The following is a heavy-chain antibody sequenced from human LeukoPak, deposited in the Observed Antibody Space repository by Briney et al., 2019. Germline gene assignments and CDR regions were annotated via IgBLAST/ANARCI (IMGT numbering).Heavy chain of an antibody. V-gene: IGHV4-4*07. D-gene: IGHD2-2*01. Sequence: SETLSLTCTVSGGSISSYYWSWMRQPPGKGLEWIGRIYTSGSTNYNPSLKSRVTMSVDTSKNQFSLKLSSVTAADTAVYYCARAGDRSDCSSTSCLPWFDPWGQGTLVTVSS. J-gene: IGHJ5*02. CDR2: IYTSGST. CDR1: GGSISSYY. CDR3: ARAGDRSDCSSTSCLPWFDP.